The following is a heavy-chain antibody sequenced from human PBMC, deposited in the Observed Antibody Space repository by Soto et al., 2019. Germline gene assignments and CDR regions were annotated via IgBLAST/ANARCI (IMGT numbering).Heavy chain of an antibody. CDR1: GYTFTNYA. CDR3: ATERWEDAFDI. J-gene: IGHJ3*02. CDR2: MNPNSGNT. D-gene: IGHD1-26*01. V-gene: IGHV1-8*02. Sequence: ASVKVSCKASGYTFTNYAFSWVRQATGQGLEWMGWMNPNSGNTGYAQKFQGRLTMTRNTSIGTAYMQLSSLRSEDTAVYYCATERWEDAFDIWGQGTMVTVSS.